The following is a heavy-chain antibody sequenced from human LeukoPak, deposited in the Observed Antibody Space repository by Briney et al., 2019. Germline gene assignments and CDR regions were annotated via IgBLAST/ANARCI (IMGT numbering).Heavy chain of an antibody. J-gene: IGHJ6*03. CDR2: IYHSGST. D-gene: IGHD4-17*01. CDR1: GGSMSSYY. V-gene: IGHV4-59*12. Sequence: SETLSLTCSFAGGSMSSYYWSWSRQSPGKGLEWIGYIYHSGSTDYNSSLKSRVTISEDTSKKQFSLKLSSVTAADTAVYYCARLLDYCDYGEYYYYMEVWGKRTTVTISS. CDR3: ARLLDYCDYGEYYYYMEV.